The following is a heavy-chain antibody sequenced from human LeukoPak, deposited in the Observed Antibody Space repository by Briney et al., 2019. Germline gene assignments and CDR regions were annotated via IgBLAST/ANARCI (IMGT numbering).Heavy chain of an antibody. D-gene: IGHD2-21*02. CDR2: ISGSSTTI. CDR3: ARAQYCGGDCYWSFDY. CDR1: GFIISNYN. J-gene: IGHJ4*02. V-gene: IGHV3-48*02. Sequence: PGGSLRLSCTASGFIISNYNMNWVRQAPGKGLEWVSYISGSSTTIYYADSVKGRFTISRDNAKNSLYLQMNCLRDEDTAVYYCARAQYCGGDCYWSFDYWGQGTLVTVSS.